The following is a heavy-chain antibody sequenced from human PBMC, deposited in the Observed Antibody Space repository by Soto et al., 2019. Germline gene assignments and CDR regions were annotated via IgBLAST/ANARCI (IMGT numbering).Heavy chain of an antibody. CDR3: STRAYDTNGYYRFDP. Sequence: WTWIRQSPGKGLEWIGDINHSGRVNYSPSLKSRVTISLDTSKNQFSLTLSAVTAASTAMYYCSTRAYDTNGYYRFDPWGQGTLVTVSS. J-gene: IGHJ5*01. D-gene: IGHD3-22*01. V-gene: IGHV4-34*01. CDR2: INHSGRV.